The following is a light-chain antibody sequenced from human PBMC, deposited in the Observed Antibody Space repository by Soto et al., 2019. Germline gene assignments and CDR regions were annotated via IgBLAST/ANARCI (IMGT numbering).Light chain of an antibody. CDR2: EVI. CDR3: SSYAGSNNLGV. J-gene: IGLJ1*01. Sequence: QSALTQPPSASGSPGQSVTISCTGTSSDIGYYKYVSWYQQHPGKAPKLIIYEVIKRPSGVPDRFSCSKSGNTASLTVSGLQAEDEADYYCSSYAGSNNLGVFGTGTKLTVL. V-gene: IGLV2-8*01. CDR1: SSDIGYYKY.